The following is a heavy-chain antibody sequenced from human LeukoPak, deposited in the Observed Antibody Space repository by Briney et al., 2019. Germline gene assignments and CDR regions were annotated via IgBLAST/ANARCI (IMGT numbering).Heavy chain of an antibody. CDR2: ISGSGGST. CDR1: EFTFSSYA. V-gene: IGHV3-23*01. Sequence: GGSLRLSCAASEFTFSSYAMHWVRQAPGKGLEWVSAISGSGGSTYYADSVKGRFTISRDNSKNTLYLQMNSLRAEDTAVYYCAKDHRGQLERWTHFDYWGQGTLVTVSS. J-gene: IGHJ4*02. CDR3: AKDHRGQLERWTHFDY. D-gene: IGHD6-6*01.